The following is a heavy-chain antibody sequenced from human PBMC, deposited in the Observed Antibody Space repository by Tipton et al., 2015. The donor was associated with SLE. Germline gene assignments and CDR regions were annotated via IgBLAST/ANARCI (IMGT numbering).Heavy chain of an antibody. CDR1: GFTFGDSA. D-gene: IGHD1-14*01. V-gene: IGHV3-49*03. CDR3: AKDTRAAGDDAFDI. CDR2: IRSKTNDATP. J-gene: IGHJ3*02. Sequence: SLRLSCTTSGFTFGDSALSWIRQAPGKGLEWVGFIRSKTNDATPQYAASVRGRFTISRDDSKSIAYLQMNNLRADDTAVYYCAKDTRAAGDDAFDIWGQGTVVTVSS.